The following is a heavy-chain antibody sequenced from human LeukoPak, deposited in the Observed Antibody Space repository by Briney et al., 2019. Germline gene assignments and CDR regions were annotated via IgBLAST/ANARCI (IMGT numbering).Heavy chain of an antibody. Sequence: GGSLRLSCAASGFTFSSYNMNWVRQAPGKGLEWVSSISSGDIYIYYADSVKGRFTISRDNAKNSLYLQMNSLRAEDTAVYYCARKATGASFDPWGQGTLVTVSS. CDR1: GFTFSSYN. CDR2: ISSGDIYI. J-gene: IGHJ5*02. CDR3: ARKATGASFDP. D-gene: IGHD1-26*01. V-gene: IGHV3-21*01.